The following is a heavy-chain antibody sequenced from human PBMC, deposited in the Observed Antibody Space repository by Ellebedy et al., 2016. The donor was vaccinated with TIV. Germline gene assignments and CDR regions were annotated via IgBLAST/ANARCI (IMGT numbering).Heavy chain of an antibody. CDR3: ARDDDFLAFDI. CDR2: ISYDGSNK. CDR1: GFTFSSYA. Sequence: GESLKISXAASGFTFSSYAMHWVRQAPGKGLEWVAVISYDGSNKYYADSVKGRFTISRDNSKNTLYLQMNSLRAEDTAVYYCARDDDFLAFDIWGQGTMVTVSS. J-gene: IGHJ3*02. D-gene: IGHD1-1*01. V-gene: IGHV3-30*14.